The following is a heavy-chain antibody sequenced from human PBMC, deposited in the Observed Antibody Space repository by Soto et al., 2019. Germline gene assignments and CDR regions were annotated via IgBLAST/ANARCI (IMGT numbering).Heavy chain of an antibody. CDR1: NGSVSSGTYS. CDR2: IYYSGTT. Sequence: PSETLSLTCTVSNGSVSSGTYSWSWVRQPPGKGLEWIGYIYYSGTTYYTPSLKSRLTMSMDRANDHFSLNLPSVPAADTAVYFWATGHYYYGMNVWAQAITDIV. J-gene: IGHJ6*02. CDR3: ATGHYYYGMNV. V-gene: IGHV4-30-2*01.